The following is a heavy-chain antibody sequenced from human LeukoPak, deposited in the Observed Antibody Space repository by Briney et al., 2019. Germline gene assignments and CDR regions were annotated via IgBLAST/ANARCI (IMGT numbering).Heavy chain of an antibody. D-gene: IGHD6-19*01. CDR1: GGTFSSYA. V-gene: IGHV1-69*04. CDR2: IIPILGIA. Sequence: VASVKVSCKASGGTFSSYAISWVRQAPGQGLEWMGRIIPILGIANYAQKFQGRVTITADKSTSTAYMELSSLRSEDTAVYYCARDVGDGSGWPYYYYGMDVWGQGTTVTVSS. J-gene: IGHJ6*02. CDR3: ARDVGDGSGWPYYYYGMDV.